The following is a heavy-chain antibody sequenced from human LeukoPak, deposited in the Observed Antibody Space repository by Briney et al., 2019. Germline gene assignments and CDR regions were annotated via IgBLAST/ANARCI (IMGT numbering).Heavy chain of an antibody. CDR2: INPNSGGT. D-gene: IGHD2-15*01. CDR1: GYTFTAYY. J-gene: IGHJ4*02. Sequence: ASVKVSCKASGYTFTAYYIHWVRQAPGQGLEWMGWINPNSGGTNYAQNFQGRVTMTRDTSISTAYMELDSLTSDDTAVYYCARAVKAAPYWGQGALVTVSS. V-gene: IGHV1-2*02. CDR3: ARAVKAAPY.